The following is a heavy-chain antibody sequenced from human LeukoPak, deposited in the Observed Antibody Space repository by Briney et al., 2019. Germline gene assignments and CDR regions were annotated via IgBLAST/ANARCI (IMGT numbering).Heavy chain of an antibody. CDR2: ISSSGSTI. J-gene: IGHJ4*02. V-gene: IGHV3-48*03. D-gene: IGHD1-14*01. CDR1: GFTFSSYE. CDR3: ARVEPPSDY. Sequence: PGGSLRPSCAASGFTFSSYEMNWVRQAPGKGLEWVSYISSSGSTIYYADSVTGRFTISRDNAKNSLYLHMNSLRAEDPAVYYCARVEPPSDYWGQGTLVTVSS.